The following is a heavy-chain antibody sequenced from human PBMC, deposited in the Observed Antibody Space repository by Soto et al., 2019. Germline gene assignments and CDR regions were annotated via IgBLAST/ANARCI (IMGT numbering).Heavy chain of an antibody. D-gene: IGHD3-22*01. CDR1: GFTFSSYE. CDR2: IRSSGRSI. J-gene: IGHJ4*02. Sequence: VGSLRLSCVVSGFTFSSYEMNWVRQAPGKGLEWVSNIRSSGRSINYADSVKGRFTISRDNAKNSLYLQMNSLRAEDTAVYYCTRVRDSNDYWGQGTLVTVSS. CDR3: TRVRDSNDY. V-gene: IGHV3-48*03.